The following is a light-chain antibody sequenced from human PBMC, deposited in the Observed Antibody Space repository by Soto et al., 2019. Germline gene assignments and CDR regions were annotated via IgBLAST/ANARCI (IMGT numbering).Light chain of an antibody. CDR3: QRSYRSIS. Sequence: DLQLTQSPSSLFASVGDRVTITCRASQSISTYLNWYQQKPGKAPRLLIYAASSLQSGVPSRFSGSGSGTDFTLTISSLQPEDFATYYCQRSYRSISFGQGTRLEIK. CDR1: QSISTY. V-gene: IGKV1-39*01. J-gene: IGKJ5*01. CDR2: AAS.